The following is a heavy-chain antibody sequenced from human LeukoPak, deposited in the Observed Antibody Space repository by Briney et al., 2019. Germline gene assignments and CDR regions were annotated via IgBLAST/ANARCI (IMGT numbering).Heavy chain of an antibody. CDR2: INPNSGGT. CDR1: GYIFTDYY. Sequence: ASVKVSCKASGYIFTDYYMHWVRQAPGQELGWMGRINPNSGGTNYAQKFQGRVTMTRDTSISTAYMELSSLRSEDTAVYYCARDNYYYGMDVWGQGTTVTVSS. V-gene: IGHV1/OR15-1*04. CDR3: ARDNYYYGMDV. J-gene: IGHJ6*02.